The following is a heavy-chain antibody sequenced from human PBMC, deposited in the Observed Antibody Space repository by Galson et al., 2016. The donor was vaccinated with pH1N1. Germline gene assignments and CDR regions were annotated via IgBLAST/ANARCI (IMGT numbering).Heavy chain of an antibody. V-gene: IGHV3-74*01. CDR2: INSDGSSR. J-gene: IGHJ3*02. CDR3: TRDRAFGDYGGASDI. Sequence: SLRLSCVASGFTFSRYWMHWVRQGPGKGLVWVSRINSDGSSRSHADSVEGRFTISRDNAKKTLYLQMNSLRAEDTGVYYCTRDRAFGDYGGASDIWGQGTMVTVSS. D-gene: IGHD4/OR15-4a*01. CDR1: GFTFSRYW.